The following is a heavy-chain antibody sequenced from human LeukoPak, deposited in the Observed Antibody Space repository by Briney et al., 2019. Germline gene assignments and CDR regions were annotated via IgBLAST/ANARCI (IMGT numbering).Heavy chain of an antibody. V-gene: IGHV1-69*05. J-gene: IGHJ4*02. D-gene: IGHD6-19*01. Sequence: GGSLRLSCAASGFTFSSYAISWVRQAPGQGLEWMGRIIPIFGTANYAQKFQGRVTITTDESTSTAYMELSSLRSEDTAVYYCARRRESSGLIFDYWGQGTLVTVSS. CDR3: ARRRESSGLIFDY. CDR1: GFTFSSYA. CDR2: IIPIFGTA.